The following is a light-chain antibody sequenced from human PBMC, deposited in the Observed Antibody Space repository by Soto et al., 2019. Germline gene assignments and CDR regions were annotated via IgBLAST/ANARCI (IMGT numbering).Light chain of an antibody. CDR2: YDD. Sequence: QSVLTQPPSVSEAPRQRVTISCSGSRSNIGDNAVNWYQQLPGKAPKLLIYYDDLLPSGVSDRFSGSKSGTSASLAISGLQSEDEADYYCAAWDDSLNGVVFVGGTKLTVL. V-gene: IGLV1-36*01. CDR1: RSNIGDNA. CDR3: AAWDDSLNGVV. J-gene: IGLJ2*01.